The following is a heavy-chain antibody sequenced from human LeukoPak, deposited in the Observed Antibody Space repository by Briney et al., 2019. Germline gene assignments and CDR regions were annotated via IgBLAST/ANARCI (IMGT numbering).Heavy chain of an antibody. CDR1: GGSISSGGYY. CDR2: IYHSGST. J-gene: IGHJ4*02. Sequence: SQTLSLTCTVSGGSISSGGYYWSWIRQPPGKGLEWIGYIYHSGSTYYNPSLKSRVTISVDRSKNQFSLKLSSVTAADTAVYYCARDSTWGYPGYWGQGTLVTVSS. D-gene: IGHD2-15*01. CDR3: ARDSTWGYPGY. V-gene: IGHV4-30-2*01.